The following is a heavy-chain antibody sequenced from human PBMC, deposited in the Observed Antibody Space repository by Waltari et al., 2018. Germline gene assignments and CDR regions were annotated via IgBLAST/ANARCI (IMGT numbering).Heavy chain of an antibody. Sequence: EVLLMESGGGLLQRGGSLRLSCPASGFAGSRSYMNWVRQAPGRGLEWVSGIHAGGNTYYADSVQGRFTISRDNSKNTLYLQMNSLRAEDTAVYYCAKDRSYGHSLANWGQGTLVTVSS. D-gene: IGHD4-17*01. CDR1: GFAGSRSY. CDR2: IHAGGNT. CDR3: AKDRSYGHSLAN. V-gene: IGHV3-53*01. J-gene: IGHJ4*02.